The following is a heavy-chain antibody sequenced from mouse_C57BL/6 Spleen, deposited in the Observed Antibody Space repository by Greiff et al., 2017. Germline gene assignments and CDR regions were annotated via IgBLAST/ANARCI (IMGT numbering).Heavy chain of an antibody. D-gene: IGHD1-1*01. V-gene: IGHV5-16*01. CDR3: AREGYYYGSSSYWYFDV. Sequence: EVMLVESEGGLVQPGSSMKLSCTASGFTFSDYYMAWVRQVPEKGLEWVANINYDGSSTYYLDSLKSRFIISRDNANNILDLQMSSLKSEDTATSYCAREGYYYGSSSYWYFDVWGTGTTVTGSS. J-gene: IGHJ1*03. CDR1: GFTFSDYY. CDR2: INYDGSST.